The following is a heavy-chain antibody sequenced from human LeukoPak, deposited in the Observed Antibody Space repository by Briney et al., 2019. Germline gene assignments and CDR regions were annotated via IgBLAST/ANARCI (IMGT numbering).Heavy chain of an antibody. D-gene: IGHD3-22*01. Sequence: GASVKVSCKASGYIFTGYYMHWVRQAPGQGLEWMGWISAYNGNTNYAQKLQGRVTMTTDTSTSTAYMELRSLRSDDTAVYYCARVYTYYYDSSGSNFDYWGQGTLVTVSS. CDR3: ARVYTYYYDSSGSNFDY. CDR2: ISAYNGNT. V-gene: IGHV1-18*04. CDR1: GYIFTGYY. J-gene: IGHJ4*02.